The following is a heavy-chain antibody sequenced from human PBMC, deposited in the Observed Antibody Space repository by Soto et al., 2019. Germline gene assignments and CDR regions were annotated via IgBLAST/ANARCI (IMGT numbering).Heavy chain of an antibody. V-gene: IGHV3-66*01. CDR1: GSTVTSTY. Sequence: EVQLVESGGGWVQPGGSWSSPLAASGSTVTSTYRSWVRQAPGGGLECASLRYSAGVTKYADSVKGRFTISRDNAKNTLYLQMNSLRVEDTAVYYCAGGNSVLERDWGQGTLVTVSS. CDR3: AGGNSVLERD. CDR2: RYSAGVT. D-gene: IGHD3-16*01. J-gene: IGHJ4*02.